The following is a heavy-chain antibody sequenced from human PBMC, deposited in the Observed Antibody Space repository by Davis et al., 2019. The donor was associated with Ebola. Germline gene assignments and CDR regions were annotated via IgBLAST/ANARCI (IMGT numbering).Heavy chain of an antibody. D-gene: IGHD2-15*01. V-gene: IGHV3-33*01. CDR1: GFTFSSYG. Sequence: GGSLRLSCAASGFTFSSYGMHWVRQAPGKGLEWVAVIWYDGSNKYYADSVKGRFTISRDNSKNTLDLQMNSLRAEDTAVYYCARESMLLDLWGRGTLVTVSS. CDR3: ARESMLLDL. CDR2: IWYDGSNK. J-gene: IGHJ2*01.